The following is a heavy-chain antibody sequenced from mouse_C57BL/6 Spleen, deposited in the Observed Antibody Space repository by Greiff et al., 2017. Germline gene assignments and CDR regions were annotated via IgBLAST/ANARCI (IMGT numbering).Heavy chain of an antibody. Sequence: EVKVVESGGGLVKPGGSLKLSCAASGFTFSSYAMSWVRQTPEKRLEWVATISDGGSYTYYPDNVKGRFTISRDNAKNNLYLQMSHLKSEDTAMYYCARGLYGNYFDYWGQGTTLTVSS. D-gene: IGHD2-1*01. J-gene: IGHJ2*01. CDR3: ARGLYGNYFDY. CDR1: GFTFSSYA. V-gene: IGHV5-4*03. CDR2: ISDGGSYT.